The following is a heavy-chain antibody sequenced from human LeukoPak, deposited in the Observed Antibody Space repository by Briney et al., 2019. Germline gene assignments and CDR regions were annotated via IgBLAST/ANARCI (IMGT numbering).Heavy chain of an antibody. Sequence: PSETLSLTCTVSGGSISSGGYYWSWIRQPPGKGLEWIGYIYHSGSTYYNPSLKSRVTISVDRSKNQFSLKLSSVTAADTAVYYCARLPMVRGVYYYYMGVWGKGTTVTVSS. CDR3: ARLPMVRGVYYYYMGV. CDR2: IYHSGST. V-gene: IGHV4-30-2*01. CDR1: GGSISSGGYY. D-gene: IGHD3-10*01. J-gene: IGHJ6*03.